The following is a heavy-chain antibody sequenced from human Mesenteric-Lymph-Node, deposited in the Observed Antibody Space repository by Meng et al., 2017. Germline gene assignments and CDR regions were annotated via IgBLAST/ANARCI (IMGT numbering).Heavy chain of an antibody. J-gene: IGHJ4*02. CDR1: GVPIRNDQG. V-gene: IGHV4-4*02. CDR2: IYHSGRT. Sequence: HLHESVPGPVKPSGTLSLTCDVSGVPIRNDQGWSWVRQAPGKGLEWIGEIYHSGRTNCNPSLKSRVSMRVDKSQNHVSLRLSSVTAADTAVYYCTTLYSDSISWGQGTLVTVSS. CDR3: TTLYSDSIS. D-gene: IGHD4-11*01.